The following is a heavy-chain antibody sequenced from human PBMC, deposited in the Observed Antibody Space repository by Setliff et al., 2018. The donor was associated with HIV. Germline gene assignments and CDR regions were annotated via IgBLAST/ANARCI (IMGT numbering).Heavy chain of an antibody. V-gene: IGHV4-31*03. J-gene: IGHJ5*02. CDR2: IHYNGIT. Sequence: PSETLSLTCTVSGDSINTDGLYWTWIRQHPATGLEWIGYIHYNGITYYNPSLESRVSISVDLSKNQFSLKLNSVTVADTAVYDCARTKGGSKHGSFWDSWGQGILVTSPQ. CDR1: GDSINTDGLY. CDR3: ARTKGGSKHGSFWDS. D-gene: IGHD3-10*01.